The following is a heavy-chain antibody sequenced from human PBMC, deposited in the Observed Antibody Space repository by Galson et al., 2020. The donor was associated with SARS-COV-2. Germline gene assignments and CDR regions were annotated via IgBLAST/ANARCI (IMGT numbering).Heavy chain of an antibody. D-gene: IGHD6-19*01. Sequence: SETLSLTCTVSGASISSYSWNWIRQPPGKGLEWIGYIYNSGSTNYNPSLKSRVTISVDTSKNQFSLKLRSVTAADTAVYYCATDRAVVAGAFYYYYGLDVWGQGTTVTVSS. CDR1: GASISSYS. J-gene: IGHJ6*02. CDR2: IYNSGST. CDR3: ATDRAVVAGAFYYYYGLDV. V-gene: IGHV4-59*01.